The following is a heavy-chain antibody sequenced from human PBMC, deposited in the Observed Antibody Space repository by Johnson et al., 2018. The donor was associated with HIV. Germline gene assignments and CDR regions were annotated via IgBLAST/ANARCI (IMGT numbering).Heavy chain of an antibody. D-gene: IGHD5-12*01. CDR3: AKEDEWLRLGAAFDI. J-gene: IGHJ3*02. CDR1: GFTSDDYG. Sequence: MQLVESGGGLIQPGGSLRLSCAASGFTSDDYGMSWVRQVPGKGLEWVSGINWNGGTTYYADSVKGRFTISRDNSKNTLYLQMNSLRAEDTAVYYCAKEDEWLRLGAAFDIWGHGTMVTVSS. V-gene: IGHV3-23*04. CDR2: INWNGGTT.